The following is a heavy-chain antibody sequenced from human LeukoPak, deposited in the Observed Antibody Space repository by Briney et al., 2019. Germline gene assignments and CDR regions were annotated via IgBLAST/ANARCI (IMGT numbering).Heavy chain of an antibody. V-gene: IGHV3-74*01. Sequence: GGSLRLSCAASGFTFSKHTMHWVRQAPGKGLVWVSRIKGDGSSTSYADSVKGRFTISRDNAKNTLYLQMNSLTAEDTAVYYCARHTHGSSDYWGQGTLVTVSS. CDR1: GFTFSKHT. CDR2: IKGDGSST. CDR3: ARHTHGSSDY. D-gene: IGHD3-10*01. J-gene: IGHJ4*02.